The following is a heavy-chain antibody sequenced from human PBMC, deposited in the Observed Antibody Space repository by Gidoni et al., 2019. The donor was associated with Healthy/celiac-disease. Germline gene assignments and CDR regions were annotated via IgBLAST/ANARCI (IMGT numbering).Heavy chain of an antibody. CDR1: GGSISSGDYS. CDR3: ARDLIYCSGGSCYSYYFDY. V-gene: IGHV4-30-4*01. CDR2: IYYSGST. D-gene: IGHD2-15*01. J-gene: IGHJ4*02. Sequence: QVQLQESGPGLVKPSQTLSLHCTVSGGSISSGDYSWSWIRQPPGKGLEWIGYIYYSGSTYYNPSLKSRVTISVDTSKNQFSLKLSSVTAADTAVYYCARDLIYCSGGSCYSYYFDYWGQGTLVTVSS.